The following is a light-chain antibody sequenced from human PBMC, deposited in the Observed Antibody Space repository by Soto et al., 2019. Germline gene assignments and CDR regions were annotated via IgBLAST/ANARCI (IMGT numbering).Light chain of an antibody. CDR3: QQFNSYPIT. J-gene: IGKJ5*01. CDR1: QGISSA. Sequence: AIQLTQSPSSLSASVGDRVTITCRASQGISSALAWYQQKPGKAPKLLIFDASSLESGVPSRFSGSGSGTDFTLTISSLQPEDFATYYCQQFNSYPITFGQGTRLEIK. V-gene: IGKV1-13*02. CDR2: DAS.